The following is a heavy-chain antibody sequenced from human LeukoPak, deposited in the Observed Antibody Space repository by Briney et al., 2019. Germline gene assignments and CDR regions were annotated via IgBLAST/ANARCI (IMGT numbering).Heavy chain of an antibody. CDR2: ISSSSSYI. CDR1: GFTFSSYS. CDR3: ARALYSSSWYPPLYYYYGMDV. D-gene: IGHD6-13*01. V-gene: IGHV3-21*01. Sequence: GGSLRLSCAAPGFTFSSYSMNWVRQAPGKGLEWVSSISSSSSYIYYADSVKGRFTISRDNAKNSLYLQMNSLRAEDTAVYYCARALYSSSWYPPLYYYYGMDVWGQGTTVTVSS. J-gene: IGHJ6*02.